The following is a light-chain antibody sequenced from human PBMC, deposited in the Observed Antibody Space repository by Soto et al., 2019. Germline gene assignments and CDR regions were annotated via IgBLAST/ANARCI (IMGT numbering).Light chain of an antibody. CDR1: QNVNANL. CDR3: QQFSDTPYT. Sequence: EIVLTQSPGVVSLSPGETATLSCRASQNVNANLLTWYQQRPSQAPRLLIYSVSTRAPGVPDRFSDSGSGTDFTLTISRLEPEDFAVYHRQQFSDTPYTFGQGTKVEIK. CDR2: SVS. J-gene: IGKJ2*01. V-gene: IGKV3-20*01.